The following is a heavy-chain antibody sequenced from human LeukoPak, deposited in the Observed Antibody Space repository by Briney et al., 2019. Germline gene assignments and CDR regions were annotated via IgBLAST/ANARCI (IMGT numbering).Heavy chain of an antibody. V-gene: IGHV5-51*01. CDR3: ARVYSSSSGWFDP. D-gene: IGHD6-6*01. J-gene: IGHJ5*02. CDR2: IYPGDSDT. CDR1: GYIFTSYW. Sequence: GESLKISCKGSGYIFTSYWIGWVRQMPGKGLEWMGIIYPGDSDTRYSPSFQGQVTISADKSISTAYLQWSSLEASDTAMYYCARVYSSSSGWFDPWGQGTLVTVSS.